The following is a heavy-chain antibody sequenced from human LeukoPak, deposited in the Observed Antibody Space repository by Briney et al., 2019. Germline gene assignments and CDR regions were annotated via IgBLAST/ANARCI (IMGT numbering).Heavy chain of an antibody. D-gene: IGHD4-17*01. CDR1: GFTFDDYG. J-gene: IGHJ4*02. Sequence: GGSLRLSCAASGFTFDDYGMSWVRQAPGKGLEWVSGINWNGGSTGYADSVKGRFTISRDNTKNSLYLQMDSLTADDTAVYFCACLRGPSDYWGQGTLVTVSS. CDR2: INWNGGST. V-gene: IGHV3-20*04. CDR3: ACLRGPSDY.